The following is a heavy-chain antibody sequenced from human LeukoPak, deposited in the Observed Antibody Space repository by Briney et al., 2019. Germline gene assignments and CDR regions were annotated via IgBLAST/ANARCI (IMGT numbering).Heavy chain of an antibody. Sequence: KTSETLSLTCTVSGGSISSYYWSWIRQPPGKGLEWIGYIYYSGSTNYNPSLKSRVTISVDTSKNQFSLKLSSVTAADTAVYYCARQGGYGDYRLDYWGQGTLVTVSS. J-gene: IGHJ4*02. CDR3: ARQGGYGDYRLDY. V-gene: IGHV4-59*08. CDR1: GGSISSYY. CDR2: IYYSGST. D-gene: IGHD4-17*01.